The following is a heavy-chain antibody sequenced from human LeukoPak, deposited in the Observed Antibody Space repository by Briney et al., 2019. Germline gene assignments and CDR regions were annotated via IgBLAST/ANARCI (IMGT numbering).Heavy chain of an antibody. CDR1: GFTFSSYG. J-gene: IGHJ3*02. V-gene: IGHV3-30*02. CDR3: AKDRISWFGELLDAFDI. Sequence: PGGSLRLSCAASGFTFSSYGMHWVRQAPGKGLEWVAVIWYDGSNKYYADSVKGRFTISRDNSKNTLYLQMNSLRAEDTAVYYCAKDRISWFGELLDAFDIWGQGTMVTVSS. D-gene: IGHD3-10*01. CDR2: IWYDGSNK.